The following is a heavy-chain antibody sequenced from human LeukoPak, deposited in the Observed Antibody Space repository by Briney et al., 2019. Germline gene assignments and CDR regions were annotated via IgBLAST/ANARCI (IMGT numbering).Heavy chain of an antibody. V-gene: IGHV3-7*04. J-gene: IGHJ3*02. CDR1: GLTFSGNW. D-gene: IGHD6-13*01. CDR2: IKQDGSEK. Sequence: GGSLRLSCAASGLTFSGNWMSWVRQDPGKGLEWVDNIKQDGSEKYYVDSVKGRFTISRDNAKNSLFLQMNSLRAEDTAVYYCARDWQWQQLDGDAFDIWGQGTMVTVSS. CDR3: ARDWQWQQLDGDAFDI.